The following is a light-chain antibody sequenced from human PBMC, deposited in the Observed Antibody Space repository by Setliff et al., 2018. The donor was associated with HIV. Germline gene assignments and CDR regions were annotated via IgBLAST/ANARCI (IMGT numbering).Light chain of an antibody. J-gene: IGLJ1*01. CDR3: CSYAGSYTFYV. CDR1: SSDVGGYNY. V-gene: IGLV2-11*01. CDR2: DVS. Sequence: QSALTQPRSVSGSPEQSVTISCTGTSSDVGGYNYVSWYQQHPGKAPKLMIYDVSERPSGVPDRFSGSKSANTASLTISGLQAEDEADYYCCSYAGSYTFYVFGTGTRSPS.